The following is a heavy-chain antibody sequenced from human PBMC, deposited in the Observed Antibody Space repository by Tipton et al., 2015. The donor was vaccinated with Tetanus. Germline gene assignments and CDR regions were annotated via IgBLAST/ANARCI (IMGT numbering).Heavy chain of an antibody. CDR1: GYMFTGYY. J-gene: IGHJ5*02. CDR2: INPNNGGR. CDR3: ARDMRSNWFDP. Sequence: QSGPEVKKPGASVKVSCKASGYMFTGYYLHWVRLAPGQGLEWMGWINPNNGGRDYARKFQGRVTMTSDTSIGTAYMELSSLRSDDTAIYYCARDMRSNWFDPWGQGTLVTVSS. V-gene: IGHV1-2*02. D-gene: IGHD3-16*01.